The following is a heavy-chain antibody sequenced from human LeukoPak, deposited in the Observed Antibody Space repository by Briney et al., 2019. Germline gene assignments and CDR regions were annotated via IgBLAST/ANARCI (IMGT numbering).Heavy chain of an antibody. D-gene: IGHD3-9*01. Sequence: ASVKVSCKASGYTFTGYYIHWVRQAPGQGLEWMGWINPNSGGTNYAQKFQGRVTMTRDTSISTAYMELSRLRPDDTAVYYCARFRILTGYDAFDIWGQGTMVTVSS. CDR3: ARFRILTGYDAFDI. J-gene: IGHJ3*02. CDR1: GYTFTGYY. CDR2: INPNSGGT. V-gene: IGHV1-2*02.